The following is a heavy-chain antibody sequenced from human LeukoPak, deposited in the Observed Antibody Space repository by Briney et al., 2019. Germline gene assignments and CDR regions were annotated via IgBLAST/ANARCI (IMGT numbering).Heavy chain of an antibody. Sequence: GGSLRLSCAASGFTFSDYYMNWIRQAPGKGLEWVSCISSSGNSIYYADSVKGRFTISRDNAKNSLYMQMNSLRAEDTAVYYCARGDWYSFDYWGQGTLVTVSS. CDR2: ISSSGNSI. V-gene: IGHV3-11*01. CDR3: ARGDWYSFDY. J-gene: IGHJ4*02. D-gene: IGHD6-19*01. CDR1: GFTFSDYY.